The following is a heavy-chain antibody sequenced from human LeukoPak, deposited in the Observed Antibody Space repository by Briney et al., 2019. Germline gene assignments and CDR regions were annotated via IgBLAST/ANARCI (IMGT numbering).Heavy chain of an antibody. CDR1: GFTFSSYA. D-gene: IGHD6-19*01. CDR3: ARTIAVAGPYYFDY. V-gene: IGHV3-64*01. CDR2: ISTDGGST. J-gene: IGHJ4*02. Sequence: PGGSLRLSCAASGFTFSSYAMHWVRQAPGKGLEYVSGISTDGGSTYYANSVKGRFTISRDTVKNTLYLQMGSLRAEAMAVYYCARTIAVAGPYYFDYWGQGTQVTVSS.